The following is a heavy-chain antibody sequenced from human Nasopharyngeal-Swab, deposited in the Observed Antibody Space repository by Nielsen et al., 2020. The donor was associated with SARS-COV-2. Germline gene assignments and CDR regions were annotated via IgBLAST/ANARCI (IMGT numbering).Heavy chain of an antibody. D-gene: IGHD2-15*01. V-gene: IGHV5-51*01. J-gene: IGHJ2*01. CDR2: IYPGDSDT. Sequence: KVSCKGSGYSFTNNWIGWVRQMPGKGLELMGIIYPGDSDTKYSPSLQGQVTISADKSSSTAYLQWSSLKASDSGMYYCARQSCSSGTCYSWWYFDLWGRGTLVTVSS. CDR3: ARQSCSSGTCYSWWYFDL. CDR1: GYSFTNNW.